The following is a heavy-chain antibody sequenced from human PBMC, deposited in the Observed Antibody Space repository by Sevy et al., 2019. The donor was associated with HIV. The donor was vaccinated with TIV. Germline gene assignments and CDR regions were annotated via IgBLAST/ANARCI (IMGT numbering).Heavy chain of an antibody. D-gene: IGHD2-15*01. V-gene: IGHV3-30-3*01. CDR3: SGDAGYRVVWYPSDY. J-gene: IGHJ4*02. CDR1: GFSVSSHA. CDR2: ISYDGSST. Sequence: GGSLRLSCAASGFSVSSHAMHWVRQAPGKGLEWVALISYDGSSTYYSDSVKGRLTISRDNSKNTLYLQMNSRRPEDTAVDYCSGDAGYRVVWYPSDYWGQGTLVTVSS.